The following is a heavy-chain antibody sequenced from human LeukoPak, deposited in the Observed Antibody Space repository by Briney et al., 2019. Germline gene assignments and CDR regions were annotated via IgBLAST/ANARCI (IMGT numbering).Heavy chain of an antibody. CDR1: GFTFSRYW. CDR3: ARDDYYSNAD. V-gene: IGHV3-7*01. Sequence: GGSLTLSCAPSGFTFSRYWMSWVRQAPGKGLEWVANIKEDGGEKYYVDSLKGRFTLSRDNTKNSMLLQMNRLRAEDTAIDYCARDDYYSNADWGQGALVTVSS. CDR2: IKEDGGEK. J-gene: IGHJ1*01. D-gene: IGHD3-22*01.